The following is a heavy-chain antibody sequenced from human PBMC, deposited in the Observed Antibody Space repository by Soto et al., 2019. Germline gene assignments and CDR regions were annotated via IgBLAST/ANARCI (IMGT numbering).Heavy chain of an antibody. J-gene: IGHJ4*02. Sequence: GASVKVSCKASGYTFTGYAMHWVRQAPGQRLEWMGWINAGNGNTKYAQKLQGRVTMTTDTSTSTAYMELRSLRSDDTAVYYCARDAAVGLFDYWGQGTLVTVSS. CDR1: GYTFTGYA. D-gene: IGHD1-26*01. CDR3: ARDAAVGLFDY. V-gene: IGHV1-3*01. CDR2: INAGNGNT.